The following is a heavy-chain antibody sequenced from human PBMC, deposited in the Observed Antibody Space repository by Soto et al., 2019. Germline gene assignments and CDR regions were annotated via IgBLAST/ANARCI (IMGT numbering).Heavy chain of an antibody. J-gene: IGHJ6*03. CDR1: GFTFSSYW. V-gene: IGHV3-7*01. Sequence: PGGSLRLSCAASGFTFSSYWMSWVRQAPGKGLEWVANIKQDGSEKYYVDSVKGRFTISRDNAKNSLYLQMNSLRAEDTAVYYCAREDVDYGSGSVNYYMDVWGKGTTVTVSS. CDR3: AREDVDYGSGSVNYYMDV. D-gene: IGHD3-10*01. CDR2: IKQDGSEK.